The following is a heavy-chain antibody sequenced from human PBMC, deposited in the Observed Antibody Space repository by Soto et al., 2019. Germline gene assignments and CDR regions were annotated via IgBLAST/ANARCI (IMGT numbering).Heavy chain of an antibody. J-gene: IGHJ3*02. CDR2: IKSKTDGGTT. D-gene: IGHD3-3*01. V-gene: IGHV3-15*07. CDR1: GFTFSNAW. CDR3: TTAYDFWSGWFAFDI. Sequence: EVQLVESGGGLVKPGGSLRLSCAASGFTFSNAWMNWVRQAPGKGLEWVGRIKSKTDGGTTDYAAPVKGRFTISRDDSKNTLCLQMNSLKTEDTAVSYCTTAYDFWSGWFAFDIWGQGTMVTVSS.